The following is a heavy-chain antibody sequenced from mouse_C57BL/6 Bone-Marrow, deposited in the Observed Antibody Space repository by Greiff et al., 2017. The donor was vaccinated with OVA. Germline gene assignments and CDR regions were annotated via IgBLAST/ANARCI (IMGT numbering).Heavy chain of an antibody. D-gene: IGHD3-2*02. CDR1: GYSITSGYY. V-gene: IGHV3-6*01. J-gene: IGHJ2*01. CDR3: ARRQLRGDFDY. Sequence: EVQVVESGPGLVKPSPSLSLTCSVTGYSITSGYYWYWIRQFPGNKQEWMDYIRYDGSTNYNPSLKNRISITRDTSKNPYFLKLNSVTTEDTATDYCARRQLRGDFDYWGQGTTLTVSS. CDR2: IRYDGST.